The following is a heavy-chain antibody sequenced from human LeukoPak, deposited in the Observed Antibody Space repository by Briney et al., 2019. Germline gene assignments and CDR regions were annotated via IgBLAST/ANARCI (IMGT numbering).Heavy chain of an antibody. CDR1: GGSISSYY. D-gene: IGHD3-22*01. J-gene: IGHJ4*02. CDR3: ARVADYCYDSSGYYYCYFDY. V-gene: IGHV4-59*01. Sequence: SETLSLTCTVSGGSISSYYWSWIRQPPGKGLEWIGYIYYSGSTNYNPSLKSRVTISVDTSKNQFSLKLSSVTAADTAVYYCARVADYCYDSSGYYYCYFDYWGQGTLVTVSS. CDR2: IYYSGST.